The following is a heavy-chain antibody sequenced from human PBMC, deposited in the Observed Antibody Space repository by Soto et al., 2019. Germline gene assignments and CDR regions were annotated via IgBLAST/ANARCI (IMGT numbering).Heavy chain of an antibody. CDR1: GFTFSTYA. CDR2: ISGSGGST. J-gene: IGHJ4*02. V-gene: IGHV3-23*01. D-gene: IGHD1-26*01. Sequence: EVQLLEAGGGLVQPGGSLRLSCAASGFTFSTYAMSWVRQPPGKGLEWVSAISGSGGSTYYTDSVKVGFTIFRDNSKNALYLQMNSLRAEDTAVYYCAVRKSGSFFAYWGQGTLVTVYS. CDR3: AVRKSGSFFAY.